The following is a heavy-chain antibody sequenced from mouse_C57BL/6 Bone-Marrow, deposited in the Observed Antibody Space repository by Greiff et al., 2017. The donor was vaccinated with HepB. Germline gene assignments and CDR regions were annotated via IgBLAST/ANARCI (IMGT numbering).Heavy chain of an antibody. CDR2: ISSGGDYI. V-gene: IGHV5-9-1*02. Sequence: EVKLVESGEGLVKPGGSLKLSCAASGFTFSSYAMSWVRQTPEKRLEWVAYISSGGDYIYYADTVKGRFTISRDNARNTLYLQMSSLKSEDTAMYYCTRDRPYYYGSSYGYFDYWGQGTTLTVSS. J-gene: IGHJ2*01. D-gene: IGHD1-1*01. CDR1: GFTFSSYA. CDR3: TRDRPYYYGSSYGYFDY.